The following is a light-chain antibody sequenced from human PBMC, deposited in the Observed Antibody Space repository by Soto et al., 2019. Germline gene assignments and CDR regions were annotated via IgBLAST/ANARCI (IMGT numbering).Light chain of an antibody. J-gene: IGKJ4*01. V-gene: IGKV4-1*01. CDR3: QQYYSSLVT. CDR2: WAS. Sequence: DIVMTQSPDSLAVSLGDRATINCKSSQSVLYSSNNKNYLAWYQQKPGQPPKLLIYWASTRESGVPDLFSGSGSGTDFTLTISSLQAEDVAVYYCQQYYSSLVTFGGGTKVEIK. CDR1: QSVLYSSNNKNY.